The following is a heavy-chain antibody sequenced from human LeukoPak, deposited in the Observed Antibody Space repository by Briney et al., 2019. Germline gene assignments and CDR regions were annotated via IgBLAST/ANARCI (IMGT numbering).Heavy chain of an antibody. J-gene: IGHJ4*02. CDR1: GVTVSSDY. CDR3: ASRMTF. Sequence: PGGSLRLSCAASGVTVSSDYMSWVRQAPGKGLEWVSVIYSDGNTYYADSVKGRFIISRDNSKNTLFLQMDSLKTEDTARYYCASRMTFGGQGTLVTVSS. CDR2: IYSDGNT. V-gene: IGHV3-53*05. D-gene: IGHD2/OR15-2a*01.